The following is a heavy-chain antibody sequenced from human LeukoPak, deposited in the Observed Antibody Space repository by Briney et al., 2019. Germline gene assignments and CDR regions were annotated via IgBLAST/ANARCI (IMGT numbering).Heavy chain of an antibody. J-gene: IGHJ4*02. D-gene: IGHD5-24*01. CDR1: GGSISGYY. CDR3: ARESRDVETEGFDY. V-gene: IGHV4-59*01. CDR2: IYYSGST. Sequence: PETLSLTCTVSGGSISGYYWTWIRQPPGKGLEWIGYIYYSGSTKYNPSLKSRVTLSVDTSKNQFSLKLNSVTAADTAVYYCARESRDVETEGFDYWGQGTLVTVSS.